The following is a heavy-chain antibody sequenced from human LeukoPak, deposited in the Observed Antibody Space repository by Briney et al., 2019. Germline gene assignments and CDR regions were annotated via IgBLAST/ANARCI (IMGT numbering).Heavy chain of an antibody. V-gene: IGHV3-30*04. D-gene: IGHD5-18*01. CDR1: GFSVSGLG. CDR2: ISYDGRNK. Sequence: PGGSLRPSFSASGFSVSGLGKHWVRQAPGKGLEWVALISYDGRNKDYADSVKGRFTSSRDNSKNTVYLRMNTLRPDDTAIYYYAGPRWIHLWSPFDCWGQGTLVTVS. CDR3: AGPRWIHLWSPFDC. J-gene: IGHJ4*02.